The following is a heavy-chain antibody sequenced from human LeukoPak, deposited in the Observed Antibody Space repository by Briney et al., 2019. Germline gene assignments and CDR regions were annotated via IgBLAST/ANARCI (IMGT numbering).Heavy chain of an antibody. J-gene: IGHJ4*02. D-gene: IGHD5-18*01. CDR1: GFTVSRSY. CDR2: IYSGGTT. CDR3: ARGGEYSYGYGFDY. Sequence: GGSLRLSCAASGFTVSRSYMNWVRQAPGKGLEWVSVIYSGGTTYYADSVKGRFTISRDNSKNTLYLQMHSLRAEDTAVYYCARGGEYSYGYGFDYWGQGTLVTVSS. V-gene: IGHV3-66*01.